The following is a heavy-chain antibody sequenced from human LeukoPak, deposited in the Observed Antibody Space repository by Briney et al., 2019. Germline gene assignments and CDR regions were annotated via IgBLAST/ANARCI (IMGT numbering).Heavy chain of an antibody. Sequence: GGSLRLSCAASGFTFSSYGMHWVRQAPGKGLEGVAFIRYDGSNKYYADSVKGRFTISRDNSKNTLYLQMNSLRAEDTAVYYCAKAPTRYWYFDLSGRGTLVTVSS. CDR2: IRYDGSNK. CDR1: GFTFSSYG. V-gene: IGHV3-30*02. J-gene: IGHJ2*01. CDR3: AKAPTRYWYFDL.